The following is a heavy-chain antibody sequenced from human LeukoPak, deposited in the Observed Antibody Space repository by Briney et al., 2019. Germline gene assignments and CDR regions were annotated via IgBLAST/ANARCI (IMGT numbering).Heavy chain of an antibody. CDR2: IRPDGQNK. CDR1: GFTFNGYG. J-gene: IGHJ6*03. Sequence: GGSLRLSCAASGFTFNGYGMYWVRQAPGKGPEWLAFIRPDGQNKYCADSVKGRFMISRDNSKQTVDLHMSSLRHEDTAKYYCAKEGEGSWDMDVWGTGTTVTVSS. V-gene: IGHV3-30*02. CDR3: AKEGEGSWDMDV. D-gene: IGHD2-15*01.